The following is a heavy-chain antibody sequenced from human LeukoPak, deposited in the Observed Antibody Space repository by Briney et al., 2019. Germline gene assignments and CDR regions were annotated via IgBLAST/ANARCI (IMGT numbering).Heavy chain of an antibody. J-gene: IGHJ3*02. CDR3: ARPRWFYVVVPAATHDAFDI. Sequence: SETLSLTCTVSGGSISSYYWSWIRQPAGKGLEWIGRIYTSGSTNYNPSLKSRVTMSVDTSKNQFSLKLSSVTAADTAVYYCARPRWFYVVVPAATHDAFDIWGQGTMVTVSS. CDR1: GGSISSYY. V-gene: IGHV4-4*07. CDR2: IYTSGST. D-gene: IGHD2-2*01.